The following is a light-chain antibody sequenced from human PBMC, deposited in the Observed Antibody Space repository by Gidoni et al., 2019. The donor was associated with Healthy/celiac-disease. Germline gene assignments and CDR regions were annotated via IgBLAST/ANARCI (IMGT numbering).Light chain of an antibody. J-gene: IGKJ4*01. CDR2: GAS. V-gene: IGKV3-15*01. CDR1: QSVSSN. Sequence: DIVMPQSPATLSVSPGERATLSCRARQSVSSNLAWYQQNPGQAPRLLLYGASTRATGIPARFSGSGSGTEFTLTISSLQSEDFAVYYCQQYNNWPPLTFGGXTKVEIK. CDR3: QQYNNWPPLT.